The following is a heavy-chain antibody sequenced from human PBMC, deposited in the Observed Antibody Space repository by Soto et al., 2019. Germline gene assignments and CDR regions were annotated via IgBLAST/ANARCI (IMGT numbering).Heavy chain of an antibody. CDR3: ARGGFGAY. D-gene: IGHD3-10*01. Sequence: QVQLQESGPGLVTPSQTLSLTCTVSGGSISSGSYFWTWIRQHPGKGLELIGYISYSGGTYYNPSLKSRVTISVDTSKNQFSLKLSSVTAADTAMYYGARGGFGAYWGQGTLVTVSS. CDR2: ISYSGGT. CDR1: GGSISSGSYF. J-gene: IGHJ4*02. V-gene: IGHV4-31*03.